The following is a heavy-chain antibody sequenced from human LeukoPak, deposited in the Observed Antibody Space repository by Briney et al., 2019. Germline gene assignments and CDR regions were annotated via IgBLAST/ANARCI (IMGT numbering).Heavy chain of an antibody. CDR3: AXXXIAVAGTGY. CDR2: INHSGST. Sequence: SETLSLTCAVYGGSFSGYYWSWIRQPPGKGLEWIGEINHSGSTNYNPSLKSRVTISVDTSKNQFSLKLSSVTAADTAVYYCAXXXIAVAGTGYWGQGTLVTVSS. V-gene: IGHV4-34*01. J-gene: IGHJ4*02. D-gene: IGHD6-19*01. CDR1: GGSFSGYY.